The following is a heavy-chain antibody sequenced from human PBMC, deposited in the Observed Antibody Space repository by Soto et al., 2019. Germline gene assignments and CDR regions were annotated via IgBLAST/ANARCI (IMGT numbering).Heavy chain of an antibody. CDR1: GFTFSSYA. CDR2: ISGSGGST. Sequence: GGSLRLSCAASGFTFSSYAMSWVHQAPGKGLEWVSAISGSGGSTYYADSVKGRFTISRDNSKNTLYLQMNSLRAEDTAVYYCAKAKAFPYYYGMDVWGQGTTVTVSS. V-gene: IGHV3-23*01. J-gene: IGHJ6*02. CDR3: AKAKAFPYYYGMDV.